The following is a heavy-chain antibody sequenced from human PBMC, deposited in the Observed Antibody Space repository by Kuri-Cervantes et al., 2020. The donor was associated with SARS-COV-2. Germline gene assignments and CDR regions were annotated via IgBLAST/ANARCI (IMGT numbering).Heavy chain of an antibody. CDR3: ARALDHDILTALSL. CDR2: INPSGGST. D-gene: IGHD3-9*01. CDR1: GYTFTSYH. V-gene: IGHV1-46*01. Sequence: ASVKVSCKASGYTFTSYHVHWVRQAPGQGLEWMGIINPSGGSTSYAEKFQGRVTVTRDTSTSTMYLELSRLKSEDTAVYFCARALDHDILTALSLWGQGTLVTVSS. J-gene: IGHJ4*02.